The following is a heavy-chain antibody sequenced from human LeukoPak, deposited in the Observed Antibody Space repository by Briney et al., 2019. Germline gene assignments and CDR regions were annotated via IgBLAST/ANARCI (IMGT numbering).Heavy chain of an antibody. CDR2: ISSSSSTI. J-gene: IGHJ6*04. CDR3: AREEMEASSGIRSDV. D-gene: IGHD6-13*01. Sequence: PGGALRLSCAASGFTFISYSMNWVRQAPGEGLEWVSYISSSSSTIYYADSVKGRFTISRDNAKNSLYLQMNSLRAEDTAVYYCAREEMEASSGIRSDVWGKGTTVTVSS. V-gene: IGHV3-48*01. CDR1: GFTFISYS.